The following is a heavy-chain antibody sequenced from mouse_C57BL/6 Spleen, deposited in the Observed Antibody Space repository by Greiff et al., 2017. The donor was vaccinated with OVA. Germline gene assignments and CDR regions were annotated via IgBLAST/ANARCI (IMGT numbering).Heavy chain of an antibody. D-gene: IGHD1-1*01. J-gene: IGHJ4*01. Sequence: EVQGVESGGGLVQPKGSLKLSCAASGFSFNTYAMNWVRQAPGKGLEWVARISSQSNNYATYYADSVKDSFTISRDDSESMLYLQMNNLKTEDTAMDYCGRQTLYDGSSGYYAMDYWGQGTSVTVSS. CDR3: GRQTLYDGSSGYYAMDY. V-gene: IGHV10-1*01. CDR1: GFSFNTYA. CDR2: ISSQSNNYAT.